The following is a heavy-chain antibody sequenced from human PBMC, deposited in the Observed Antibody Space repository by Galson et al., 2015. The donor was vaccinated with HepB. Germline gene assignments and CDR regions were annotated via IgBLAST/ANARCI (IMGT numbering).Heavy chain of an antibody. CDR2: INAGNGNT. Sequence: SVKVSCKASGYTFTSYAMHWVRQAPGQRLEWMGWINAGNGNTKYSQKFQGRVTITRDTSASTAYMELSSLRSEDTAVYYCARGRIVVVPAANAAFDIWGQGTMVTVSS. J-gene: IGHJ3*02. CDR3: ARGRIVVVPAANAAFDI. V-gene: IGHV1-3*01. D-gene: IGHD2-2*01. CDR1: GYTFTSYA.